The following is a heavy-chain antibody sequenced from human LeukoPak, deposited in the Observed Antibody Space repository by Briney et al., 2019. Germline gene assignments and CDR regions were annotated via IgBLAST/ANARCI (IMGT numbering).Heavy chain of an antibody. CDR2: INYSGRT. CDR1: GGSLSSSSYY. J-gene: IGHJ5*02. Sequence: SETLSLTCTVSGGSLSSSSYYWGWLRQPPGKGLEWIALINYSGRTFYNPSLRSRVTISVDMSKNQFSLNLNSVTAADTAVYYCARRRKDLDWFDPWGQGTLVTVSS. CDR3: ARRRKDLDWFDP. V-gene: IGHV4-39*01.